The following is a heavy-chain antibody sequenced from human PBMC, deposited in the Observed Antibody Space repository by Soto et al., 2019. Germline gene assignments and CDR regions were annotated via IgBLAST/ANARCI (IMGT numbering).Heavy chain of an antibody. Sequence: QVQLQESGPGLVKPSETLSLTCTVSGGSISSYYWSWIRQPPGKGLEWLGYFYYSGSINYNPSLKSRVTMSVDTSKNQFSLKLSSVTAADTAVYYCARRMGTGWGAEFFQHWGQGTRVTVSS. J-gene: IGHJ1*01. D-gene: IGHD3-9*01. CDR1: GGSISSYY. CDR3: ARRMGTGWGAEFFQH. CDR2: FYYSGSI. V-gene: IGHV4-59*08.